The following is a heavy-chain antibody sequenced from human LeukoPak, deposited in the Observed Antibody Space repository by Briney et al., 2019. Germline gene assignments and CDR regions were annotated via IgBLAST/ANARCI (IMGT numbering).Heavy chain of an antibody. CDR2: ISYDGSNK. V-gene: IGHV3-30*18. D-gene: IGHD6-19*01. J-gene: IGHJ5*02. Sequence: PGGSLRLSCAASGFTFSSYGMHWVRQAPGKGLEWVAVISYDGSNKYYADSVKGRFTISRDNSKNTLYLQMNSLRAEDTAVYYCAKDTSGGPHAGWFDPWGQGTLVTVSS. CDR3: AKDTSGGPHAGWFDP. CDR1: GFTFSSYG.